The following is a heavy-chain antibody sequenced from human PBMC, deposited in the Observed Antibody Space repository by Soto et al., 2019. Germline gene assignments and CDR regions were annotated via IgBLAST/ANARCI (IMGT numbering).Heavy chain of an antibody. D-gene: IGHD3-9*01. V-gene: IGHV4-30-4*01. CDR2: IYYSGYT. J-gene: IGHJ4*02. CDR3: ARGGNGYHILTGFSSHY. Sequence: QVQLQESGPGLVKPSQTLSLTCTVSGGSISSGDYYWTWIRQPPGKGLAWIGYIYYSGYTYYNPSLKRRITISVDTSKNQFSLKLTSVTAADTAVYFCARGGNGYHILTGFSSHYWGQGTLVTVSS. CDR1: GGSISSGDYY.